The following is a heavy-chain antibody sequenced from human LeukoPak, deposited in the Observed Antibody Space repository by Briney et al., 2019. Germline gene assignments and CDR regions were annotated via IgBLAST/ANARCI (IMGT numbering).Heavy chain of an antibody. Sequence: ASVTVSFKASGYTFTGYYMHWVRQAPGQGLEWMGWINTNTGNPAYAQGFTGRFVFSLDTSVSTAYLQISSLKAEDTAVYCCARAYQPLGGLSFPDSWGQGTLVTVSS. J-gene: IGHJ5*01. CDR2: INTNTGNP. D-gene: IGHD3-16*02. CDR3: ARAYQPLGGLSFPDS. CDR1: GYTFTGYY. V-gene: IGHV7-4-1*02.